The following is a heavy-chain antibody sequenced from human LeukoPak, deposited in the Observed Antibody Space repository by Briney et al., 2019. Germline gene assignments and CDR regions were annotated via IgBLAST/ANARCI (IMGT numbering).Heavy chain of an antibody. CDR2: IYYSGST. Sequence: SETLSLTCTVSGGSISSYYWSWIRQPPGKGLEWIGYIYYSGSTNYNPSLKSRVTISVDTSKNQFSLKLSSVTAADTAVYYCARGVRGQDYDLNWFDPWGQGTLVTVSS. D-gene: IGHD3-3*01. V-gene: IGHV4-59*01. CDR3: ARGVRGQDYDLNWFDP. CDR1: GGSISSYY. J-gene: IGHJ5*02.